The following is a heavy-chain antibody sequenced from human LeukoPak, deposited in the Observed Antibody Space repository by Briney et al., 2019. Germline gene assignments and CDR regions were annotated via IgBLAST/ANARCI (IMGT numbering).Heavy chain of an antibody. CDR3: ARGEVGAKSEEDYFDY. CDR1: GGSISSYY. J-gene: IGHJ4*02. Sequence: SETLSLTCTVSGGSISSYYWSWIRQPPGKGLERIGYIYYSGSTNYNPSLKSRVTISVDTSKNQFSLKLSSVTAADTAVYYCARGEVGAKSEEDYFDYWGQGTLVTVSS. V-gene: IGHV4-59*01. CDR2: IYYSGST. D-gene: IGHD1-26*01.